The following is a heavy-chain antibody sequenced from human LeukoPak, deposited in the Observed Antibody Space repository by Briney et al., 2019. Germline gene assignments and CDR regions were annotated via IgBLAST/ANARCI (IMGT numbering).Heavy chain of an antibody. Sequence: PGGSLRLSCAASGFSFSNYGIHWVRQAPGKGLEWVAFIRYDGSKKDYADSVKGRFTISRDNSKNTLYLQMNSLRPEDTAVYYCARARPSMWIDYWGQGTLVTVSS. CDR1: GFSFSNYG. V-gene: IGHV3-30*02. D-gene: IGHD5-12*01. J-gene: IGHJ4*02. CDR2: IRYDGSKK. CDR3: ARARPSMWIDY.